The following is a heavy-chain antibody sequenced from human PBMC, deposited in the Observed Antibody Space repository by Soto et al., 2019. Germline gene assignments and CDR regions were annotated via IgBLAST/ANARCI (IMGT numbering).Heavy chain of an antibody. J-gene: IGHJ6*02. Sequence: EVQLVESGGGLVKPGGSLRLSCAASGFTFSSYSMNWVRQAPGKGLEWVSSISSSSSYIYYADSVKGRFTISRDNAKNSQYLQMNILRAEDTAVYYCARAHPYSFTYYDFWSGYYPPRGEGYGMDVWGQGTTVTVSS. CDR3: ARAHPYSFTYYDFWSGYYPPRGEGYGMDV. V-gene: IGHV3-21*01. CDR2: ISSSSSYI. D-gene: IGHD3-3*01. CDR1: GFTFSSYS.